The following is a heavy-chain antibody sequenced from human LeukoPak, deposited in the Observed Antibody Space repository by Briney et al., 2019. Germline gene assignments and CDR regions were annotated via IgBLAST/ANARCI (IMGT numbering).Heavy chain of an antibody. CDR3: ARISGWSQFDY. CDR1: GFTFSSNG. Sequence: PGRSLRLSCAASGFTFSSNGMNWVRQAPGKGLEWVAIIWYDGSKEYYVDSVKGRFTIYRDNSKNMVYLEMNSLRAEDTAVYYCARISGWSQFDYWGQGSLVTVSS. J-gene: IGHJ4*02. D-gene: IGHD6-19*01. CDR2: IWYDGSKE. V-gene: IGHV3-33*01.